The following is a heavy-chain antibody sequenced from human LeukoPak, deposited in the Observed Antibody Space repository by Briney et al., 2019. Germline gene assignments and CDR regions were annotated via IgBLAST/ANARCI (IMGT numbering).Heavy chain of an antibody. CDR1: GGSIKSYY. V-gene: IGHV4-59*08. J-gene: IGHJ4*02. Sequence: SETLSLTCTVSGGSIKSYYWSWIRQPPGKRLEWIGYIDNSGSANRNPSLKSRVTISADTSKNQFFLKLSSVTAADTAVYYCARHGGDCSGGSCYSVFYDYWGQGTLVTVSS. D-gene: IGHD2-15*01. CDR2: IDNSGSA. CDR3: ARHGGDCSGGSCYSVFYDY.